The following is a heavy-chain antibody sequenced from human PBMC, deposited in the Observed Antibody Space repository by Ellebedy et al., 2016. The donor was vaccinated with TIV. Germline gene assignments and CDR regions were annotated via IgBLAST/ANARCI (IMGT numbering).Heavy chain of an antibody. V-gene: IGHV1-69*04. CDR2: IIPILGIA. CDR1: GGTFSSYA. CDR3: AREAGNEPRQRYCVY. Sequence: ASVKVSCKASGGTFSSYAISWVRQAPGQGLEWMGRIIPILGIANYAQKFQGRVTITADKSTSTAYMELSSLRSEDTAVYYCAREAGNEPRQRYCVYWGQGTLVTVSS. D-gene: IGHD2-21*01. J-gene: IGHJ4*02.